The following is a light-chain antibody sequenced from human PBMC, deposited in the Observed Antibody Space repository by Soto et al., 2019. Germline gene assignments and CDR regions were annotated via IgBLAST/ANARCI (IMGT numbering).Light chain of an antibody. Sequence: EIVMTQSPATSVSPGERATLSCRASQSVAGNLAWYQQKPGQAPRLLIYGASTRATGIPARFSGSGSGTEFTLTISSLQSEDFAVYYCQQYNNWPPITFGGGTKVEIK. CDR1: QSVAGN. CDR2: GAS. CDR3: QQYNNWPPIT. V-gene: IGKV3-15*01. J-gene: IGKJ4*01.